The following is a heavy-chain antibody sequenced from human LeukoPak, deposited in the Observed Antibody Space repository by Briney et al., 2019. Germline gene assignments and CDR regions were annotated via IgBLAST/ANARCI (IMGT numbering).Heavy chain of an antibody. CDR3: ARVYCNVGSCYEDN. CDR1: GGSISSHY. Sequence: SETLSLTCIVSGGSISSHYWSWVRQPPGQGLEWIGYIYYSGSTNYNPSLKSRLTISVDTSKNQFSLKLSSVTAADTAVYYCARVYCNVGSCYEDNWGQGTLVTVSS. V-gene: IGHV4-59*11. CDR2: IYYSGST. D-gene: IGHD2-15*01. J-gene: IGHJ4*02.